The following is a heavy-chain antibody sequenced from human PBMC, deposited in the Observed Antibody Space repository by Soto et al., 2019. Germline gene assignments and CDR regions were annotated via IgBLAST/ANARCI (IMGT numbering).Heavy chain of an antibody. Sequence: PSETLSLTCSVSGGSISSGYWTWIRQPPGKGLEWIGYIYYSGSINYNPSLKSRVIISVDTAKNQFSLRLSSVSAADTAVYYCTGAYYDVSGYSLDPWGQGTSVTVSS. CDR3: TGAYYDVSGYSLDP. CDR2: IYYSGSI. V-gene: IGHV4-59*01. D-gene: IGHD3-22*01. CDR1: GGSISSGY. J-gene: IGHJ5*02.